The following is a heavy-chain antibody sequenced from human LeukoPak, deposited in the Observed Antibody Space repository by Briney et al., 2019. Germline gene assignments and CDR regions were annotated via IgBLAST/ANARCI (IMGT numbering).Heavy chain of an antibody. V-gene: IGHV1-69*13. CDR1: GYTFTGYY. CDR2: IIPIFGTA. J-gene: IGHJ6*02. D-gene: IGHD6-13*01. Sequence: SVKVSCKASGYTFTGYYMHWVRQAPGQGLEWMGGIIPIFGTANYAQKFQGRVTITADESTSTAYMELSSLRSEDTAVYYCARGPGALYSSSWTTFLRYYGMDVWGQGTTVTVSS. CDR3: ARGPGALYSSSWTTFLRYYGMDV.